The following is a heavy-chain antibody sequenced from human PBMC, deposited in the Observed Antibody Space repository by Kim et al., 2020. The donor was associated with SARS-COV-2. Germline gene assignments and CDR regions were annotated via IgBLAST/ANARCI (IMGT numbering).Heavy chain of an antibody. D-gene: IGHD3-10*01. J-gene: IGHJ4*01. CDR3: AKPRITMVRGVGFDY. V-gene: IGHV3-30*18. CDR2: ISYDGSNK. Sequence: GGSLRLSCAASGFTFSSYGMHWVRQAPGKGLEWVAVISYDGSNKYYADSVKGRFTISRDNSKNTLYLQMNSLRAEDTAVYYCAKPRITMVRGVGFDYWG. CDR1: GFTFSSYG.